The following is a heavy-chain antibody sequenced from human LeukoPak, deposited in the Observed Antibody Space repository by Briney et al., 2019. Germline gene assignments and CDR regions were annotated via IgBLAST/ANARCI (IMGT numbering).Heavy chain of an antibody. CDR2: ISSSSSYI. V-gene: IGHV3-21*01. CDR1: GFTFGSYS. CDR3: ARPRGGYSYGYNY. Sequence: GGSLRLSCAASGFTFGSYSMNWVRQAPGKGLEWVSSISSSSSYIYYADSVKGRFTISRDNAKNSLYLQMNSLRAEDTAVYYCARPRGGYSYGYNYWGQGTLVTVSS. J-gene: IGHJ4*02. D-gene: IGHD5-18*01.